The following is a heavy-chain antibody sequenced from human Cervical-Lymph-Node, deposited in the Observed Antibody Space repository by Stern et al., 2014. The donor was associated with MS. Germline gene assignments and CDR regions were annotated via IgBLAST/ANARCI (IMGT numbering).Heavy chain of an antibody. CDR2: IGYYGSGK. CDR1: GFTFSTFG. Sequence: QVQLVESGGGVVQPGRSLKLSCSASGFTFSTFGMHWVRQAPGKGLEWVAGIGYYGSGKFYADSVKGRFTISRDNSKNTLYLQMNSLRGEDTAVYFCARDDGDAGYFDYWGQGTLVIVSS. CDR3: ARDDGDAGYFDY. V-gene: IGHV3-33*01. J-gene: IGHJ4*02. D-gene: IGHD3-10*01.